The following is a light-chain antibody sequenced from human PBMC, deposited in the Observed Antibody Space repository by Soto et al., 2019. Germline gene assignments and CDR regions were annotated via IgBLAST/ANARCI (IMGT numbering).Light chain of an antibody. CDR3: QQSYSPPLT. CDR1: RSISTY. J-gene: IGKJ3*01. V-gene: IGKV1-39*01. Sequence: DIQLTQSPSSLSASVGDTVAITCRPSRSISTYLNWYQQKPGKAPKLVIFDSSRLQTGVPSRYSGSGSGTLFTLRISSLQPEDFAIYWCQQSYSPPLTFGPGTKVDIK. CDR2: DSS.